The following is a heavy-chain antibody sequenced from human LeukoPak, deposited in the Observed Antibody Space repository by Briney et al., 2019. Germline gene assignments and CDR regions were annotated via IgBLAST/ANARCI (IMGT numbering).Heavy chain of an antibody. V-gene: IGHV3-21*01. CDR1: GFTFSSYS. D-gene: IGHD3-22*01. CDR3: ARADLYCSSSGCARRAFGI. CDR2: ISSSSSYI. J-gene: IGHJ3*02. Sequence: PGGSLRLSCAASGFTFSSYSMNWVRQAPGKGLEWVSSISSSSSYIYYADSVKGRFTISRDNAKNSLYLQMNSLRAEDTAVYYCARADLYCSSSGCARRAFGIWGQGTMVTVSS.